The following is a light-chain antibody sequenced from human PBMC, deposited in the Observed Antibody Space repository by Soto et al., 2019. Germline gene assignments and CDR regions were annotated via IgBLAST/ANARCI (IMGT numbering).Light chain of an antibody. V-gene: IGKV3-20*01. CDR1: QSVSSSY. CDR2: GAS. Sequence: IVFSQSPCTLSLSPGERATLSCRAIQSVSSSYLAWYQQKPGQAPRLLIYGASSRATGIPDRFSGSGSGTDFTLTISRLEPEDFAVYYCQQYGSSPPWTFGQGSKVAIK. CDR3: QQYGSSPPWT. J-gene: IGKJ1*01.